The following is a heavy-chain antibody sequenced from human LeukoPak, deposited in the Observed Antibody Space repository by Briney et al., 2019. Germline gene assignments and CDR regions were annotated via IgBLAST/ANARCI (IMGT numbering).Heavy chain of an antibody. D-gene: IGHD5-12*01. CDR1: GGSISSYY. CDR3: ARVMVGYSGYGGDY. CDR2: INHSGST. V-gene: IGHV4-34*01. Sequence: PSETLSLTCTVSGGSISSYYWSWIRQPPGKGLEWIGEINHSGSTNYNPSLKSRVTISVDTSKNQFSLKLSSVTAADTAVYYCARVMVGYSGYGGDYWGQGTLVTVSS. J-gene: IGHJ4*02.